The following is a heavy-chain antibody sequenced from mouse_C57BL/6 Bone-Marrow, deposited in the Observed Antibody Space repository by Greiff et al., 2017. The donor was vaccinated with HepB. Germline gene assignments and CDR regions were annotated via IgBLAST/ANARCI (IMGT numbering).Heavy chain of an antibody. J-gene: IGHJ1*03. V-gene: IGHV1-26*01. CDR1: GYTFTDYY. CDR3: ARSATVVYWYFDV. D-gene: IGHD1-1*01. Sequence: VQLQQSGPELVKPGASVKISCKASGYTFTDYYMNWVKQSHGKSLEWIGDINPNNGGTSYNQKFKGKATLTVDKSSSTAYMELRSLTSEDSAVYYCARSATVVYWYFDVWGTGTTVTVSS. CDR2: INPNNGGT.